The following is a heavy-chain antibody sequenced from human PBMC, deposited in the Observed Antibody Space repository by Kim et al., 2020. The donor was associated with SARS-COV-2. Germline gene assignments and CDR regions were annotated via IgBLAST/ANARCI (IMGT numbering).Heavy chain of an antibody. V-gene: IGHV4-31*03. CDR3: ARDSVEMATISSHYYYYGMDV. J-gene: IGHJ6*02. D-gene: IGHD5-12*01. CDR1: GGSISSGGYY. CDR2: IYYSGST. Sequence: SETLSLTCTVSGGSISSGGYYWSWIRQHPGKGLEWIGYIYYSGSTYYNPSLKSRVTISVDTSKNQFSLKLSSVTAADTAVYYCARDSVEMATISSHYYYYGMDVWGQGPTAPVPS.